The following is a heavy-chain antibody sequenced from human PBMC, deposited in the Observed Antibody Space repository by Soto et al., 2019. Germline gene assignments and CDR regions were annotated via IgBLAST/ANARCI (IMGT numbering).Heavy chain of an antibody. CDR3: VRGGTKTLRDWFDP. D-gene: IGHD1-1*01. CDR2: IYATGTT. J-gene: IGHJ5*02. CDR1: GASISGFY. Sequence: PSETLSLTCTVSGASISGFYWSWIRKSAGKGLEWIGRIYATGTTDYNPSLKSRVMMSVDTSKKQFSLKLRSVTAADTAVYYCVRGGTKTLRDWFDPWGQGISVTVSS. V-gene: IGHV4-4*07.